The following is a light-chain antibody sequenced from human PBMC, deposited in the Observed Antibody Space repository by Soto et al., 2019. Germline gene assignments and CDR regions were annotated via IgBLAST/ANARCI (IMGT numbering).Light chain of an antibody. V-gene: IGKV3-11*01. CDR3: QQRRSWSHVT. CDR2: DAS. CDR1: QSISNY. Sequence: IVLTQSPATLSLSPGERATLSCRASQSISNYLAGYQQKPGQAPRLLIYDASNRATGIPARFTGSGSGTDVTITISSLAPEDFAVYFWQQRRSWSHVTVGQGTKVESK. J-gene: IGKJ1*01.